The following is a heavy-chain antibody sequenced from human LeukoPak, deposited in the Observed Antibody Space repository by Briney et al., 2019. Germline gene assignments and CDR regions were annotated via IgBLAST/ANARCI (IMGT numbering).Heavy chain of an antibody. D-gene: IGHD3-22*01. CDR1: GYTFTSYY. V-gene: IGHV1-46*01. Sequence: ASVKVSCKASGYTFTSYYMHGVRQAPGQGREGMGRINPSGGSTSYAQKFQGRVTMTRDTSTSTIYMELSSLRSEDTAVYYCARVSPRSSGYYGYWGQGTLVTVSS. CDR3: ARVSPRSSGYYGY. J-gene: IGHJ4*02. CDR2: INPSGGST.